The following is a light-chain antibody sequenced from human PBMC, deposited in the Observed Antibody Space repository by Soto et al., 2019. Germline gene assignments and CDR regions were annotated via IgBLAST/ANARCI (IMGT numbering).Light chain of an antibody. J-gene: IGKJ1*01. V-gene: IGKV1-5*03. CDR3: QQYNEYSKT. Sequence: DIQVTQSPSTLYASVGDRVTITCRTSQTISSSLAWLQQKPGKAPKLLIYKASTLEGGVPSRFNGSGSGTEFTLSITSLQPDDFATYYCQQYNEYSKTFGQGTRVEIK. CDR1: QTISSS. CDR2: KAS.